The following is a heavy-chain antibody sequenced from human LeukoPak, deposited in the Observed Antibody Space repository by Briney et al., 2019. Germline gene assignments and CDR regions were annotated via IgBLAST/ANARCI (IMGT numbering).Heavy chain of an antibody. J-gene: IGHJ5*02. D-gene: IGHD4-23*01. CDR2: IWYDGSNK. Sequence: GRSLRLSCAASGFTFSSYGMHWVRQAPGKGLEWVAVIWYDGSNKYYADSVKGRFTISRDNSKNTLYLQMNSLRAEDTAVYCCARTGVGGKYNWFDPWGQGTLVTVSS. CDR3: ARTGVGGKYNWFDP. CDR1: GFTFSSYG. V-gene: IGHV3-33*01.